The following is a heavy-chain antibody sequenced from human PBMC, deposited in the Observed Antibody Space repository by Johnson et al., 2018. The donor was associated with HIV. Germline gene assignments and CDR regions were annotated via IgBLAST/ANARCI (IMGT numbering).Heavy chain of an antibody. CDR1: GFTFTNAW. Sequence: VQLVESGGGLVKPGGSLRLSCAASGFTFTNAWMSWVRKAPGRGLEWVSVVSSDGNTSYEASVKCRFTISRDNSTNTLYLQMNSLRADDTALYYCAREGPSERAGFDIWGQGTMVTVSS. CDR2: VSSDGNT. CDR3: AREGPSERAGFDI. J-gene: IGHJ3*02. V-gene: IGHV3-66*01.